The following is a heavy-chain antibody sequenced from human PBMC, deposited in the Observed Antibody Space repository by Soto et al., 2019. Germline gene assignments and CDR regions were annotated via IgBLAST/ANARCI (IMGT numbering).Heavy chain of an antibody. Sequence: SETLSLTCDVSSDSITYGYYCDWIRQPPGKGLEWIGSIFHSGTTYYNPSLKSRLTISMDTSKTQFSLKLTSVTAADTAVYYCERRGYRYTSALPSHDHWGQGILVTVSS. J-gene: IGHJ4*02. D-gene: IGHD6-13*01. CDR3: ERRGYRYTSALPSHDH. CDR2: IFHSGTT. CDR1: SDSITYGYY. V-gene: IGHV4-38-2*01.